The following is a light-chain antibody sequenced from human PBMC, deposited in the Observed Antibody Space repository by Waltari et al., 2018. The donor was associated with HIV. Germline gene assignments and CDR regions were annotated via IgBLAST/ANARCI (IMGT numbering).Light chain of an antibody. V-gene: IGLV3-25*03. CDR1: ALPKQY. CDR3: QSADSSGTYVV. CDR2: KGR. J-gene: IGLJ2*01. Sequence: SYELTQPPSVSVSPGQTARITCSGDALPKQYAYWYQQKPGQAPALVIYKGRGGPSGIPERFSGSSSGTTVTLTISGVQAEDEADYYCQSADSSGTYVVFGGGTKLTVL.